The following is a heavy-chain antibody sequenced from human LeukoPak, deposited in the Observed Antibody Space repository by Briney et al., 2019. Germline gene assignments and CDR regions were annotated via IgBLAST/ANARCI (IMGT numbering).Heavy chain of an antibody. CDR2: IYAGDSDI. J-gene: IGHJ2*01. CDR3: ARRQSWGSGWYFDL. V-gene: IGHV5-51*01. CDR1: GYRLSINW. D-gene: IGHD7-27*01. Sequence: GESLKISCKGSGYRLSINWIAWVRQKPGKGLEWMGIIYAGDSDITYSPSFQGQVTISGDKSITPAYLEWSSLKASDTAMYYCARRQSWGSGWYFDLWGRGTLATVSS.